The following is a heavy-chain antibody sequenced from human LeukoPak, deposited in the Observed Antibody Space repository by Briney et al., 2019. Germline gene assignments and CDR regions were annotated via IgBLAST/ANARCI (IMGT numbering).Heavy chain of an antibody. V-gene: IGHV3-30*02. CDR3: AKEGYCSSTSCSTNGEDY. CDR2: IRYDGSNK. Sequence: GGSLRLSCAASGFTFSSYGMHWVRQAPGKGLEWVAFIRYDGSNKYYADSVKGRFTISRDNSKNTLYLQMNSLRAEDTAVYYCAKEGYCSSTSCSTNGEDYWGQGTLVTVSS. CDR1: GFTFSSYG. J-gene: IGHJ4*02. D-gene: IGHD2-2*01.